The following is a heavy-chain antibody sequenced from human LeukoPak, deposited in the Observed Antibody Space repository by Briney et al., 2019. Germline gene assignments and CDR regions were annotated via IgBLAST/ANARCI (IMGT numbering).Heavy chain of an antibody. Sequence: SGPTLMIPTQTLTLTCTFSGIPRSTSAVGVGWNREPPRKSLEWLTLIYWDDDKRYRPYLKSRLTSTKDTCKNQVVITMTNMDPVDTATYYCASTYCSGGSCLDYWGQGTLVTVSS. V-gene: IGHV2-5*02. CDR2: IYWDDDK. D-gene: IGHD2-15*01. CDR3: ASTYCSGGSCLDY. CDR1: GIPRSTSAVG. J-gene: IGHJ4*02.